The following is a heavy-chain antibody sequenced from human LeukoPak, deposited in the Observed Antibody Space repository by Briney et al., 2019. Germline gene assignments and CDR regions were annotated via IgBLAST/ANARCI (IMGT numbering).Heavy chain of an antibody. V-gene: IGHV4-34*01. Sequence: SETLSLSCAVYGGSFSGYYWSWIRQPPGKGLEWIGEINHSGSTNYNPSLKSRVTISVDTSKNQFSLKLSSVTAADTAVYYCARLYNSGWSIDYWGQGTLVTVSS. D-gene: IGHD6-19*01. CDR1: GGSFSGYY. J-gene: IGHJ4*02. CDR2: INHSGST. CDR3: ARLYNSGWSIDY.